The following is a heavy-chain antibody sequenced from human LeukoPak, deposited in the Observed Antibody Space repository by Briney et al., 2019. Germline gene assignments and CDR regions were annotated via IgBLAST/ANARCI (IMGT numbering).Heavy chain of an antibody. CDR1: GFTFSSYD. CDR2: IGTAGDT. J-gene: IGHJ4*02. Sequence: GGSLRLSCAASGFTFSSYDMHWVRQATGKGLEWVSAIGTAGDTYYPGSVKGRFTISRENAKNSLYLQMNSLRAGDTAVYYCARGRRTFGGVIVPWDYFDYWGQGTLVTVSS. CDR3: ARGRRTFGGVIVPWDYFDY. D-gene: IGHD3-16*02. V-gene: IGHV3-13*01.